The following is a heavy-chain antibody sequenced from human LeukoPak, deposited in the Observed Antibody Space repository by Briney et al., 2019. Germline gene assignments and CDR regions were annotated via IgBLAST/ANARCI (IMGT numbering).Heavy chain of an antibody. J-gene: IGHJ4*02. CDR1: GFTFNSYS. CDR2: ISSSSRFI. D-gene: IGHD3-22*01. Sequence: GGSLRLSCAASGFTFNSYSMNWFRQAPGKGLEWVSSISSSSRFIYYADSVKGRFTISRDNAKNSLYLQMNSLRAEDTAVYYCARRYYDSSAYYYGNYFDYWGQGTLVTVSS. CDR3: ARRYYDSSAYYYGNYFDY. V-gene: IGHV3-21*01.